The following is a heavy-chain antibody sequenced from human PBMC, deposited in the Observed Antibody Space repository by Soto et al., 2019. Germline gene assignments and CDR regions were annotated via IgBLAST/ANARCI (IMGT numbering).Heavy chain of an antibody. CDR1: GGSISSYY. D-gene: IGHD3-9*01. V-gene: IGHV4-4*07. CDR3: ARDSPPTGYQYYYYYGMDV. Sequence: LSLTCTVSGGSISSYYWSWIRQPARKGLEWIGRIYTSGSTNYNPSLKSRVTMSVDASKNQFSLKLSSVTAADTAVYYCARDSPPTGYQYYYYYGMDVWGQGTTVTVSS. CDR2: IYTSGST. J-gene: IGHJ6*02.